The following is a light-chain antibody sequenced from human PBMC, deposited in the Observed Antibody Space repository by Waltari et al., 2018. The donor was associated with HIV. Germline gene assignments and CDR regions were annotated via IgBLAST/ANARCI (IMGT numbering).Light chain of an antibody. J-gene: IGKJ5*01. CDR2: MSS. CDR3: MQALHTPFM. CDR1: QSLLHKNGINS. V-gene: IGKV2-28*01. Sequence: DVLLTPSPVSLAVTPGESASISCTSSQSLLHKNGINSLDWYVKKPGQTPQLLMYMSSNLAAGVPGRFSGSGSGTEFTLKISRVEAEDVGLYYCMQALHTPFMFGHGTRLEI.